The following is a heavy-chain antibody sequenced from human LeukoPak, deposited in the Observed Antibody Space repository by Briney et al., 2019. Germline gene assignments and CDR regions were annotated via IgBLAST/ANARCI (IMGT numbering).Heavy chain of an antibody. Sequence: GASVKVSCKASGYTFTTFGLSWLRQAPGQGLEWMGWISTYNGNTNYAQKLQGRVTMTTDTSTRTAYMDLRSLRSDDTAVYYCARVGSDNSWIDYWGQGTLVTVSS. CDR1: GYTFTTFG. D-gene: IGHD6-13*01. CDR2: ISTYNGNT. CDR3: ARVGSDNSWIDY. V-gene: IGHV1-18*01. J-gene: IGHJ4*02.